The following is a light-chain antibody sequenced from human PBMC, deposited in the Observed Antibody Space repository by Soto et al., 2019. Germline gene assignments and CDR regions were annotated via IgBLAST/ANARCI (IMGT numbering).Light chain of an antibody. CDR1: QSVGSN. V-gene: IGKV3D-15*01. J-gene: IGKJ5*01. Sequence: DIVMTQSPVTLSVSPGESATLSCRASQSVGSNLAWYQQRPGQAPRLLIYGASTRATGIPVRFSGSGSGTEFTLTISGLQSEDFGVYLCQQDNNRPPITFGQGTRLEIK. CDR3: QQDNNRPPIT. CDR2: GAS.